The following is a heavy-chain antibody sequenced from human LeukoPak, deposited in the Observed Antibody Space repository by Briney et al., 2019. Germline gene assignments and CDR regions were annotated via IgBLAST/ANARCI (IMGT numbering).Heavy chain of an antibody. CDR2: INHSGST. J-gene: IGHJ5*02. CDR1: GGSFSGYY. V-gene: IGHV4-34*01. CDR3: ARWFSSGGNWFDP. D-gene: IGHD6-25*01. Sequence: ASETLSLTXAVYGGSFSGYYWSWIRQAPGKGLEWIGEINHSGSTNYNPSLKSRVTISVDTSKDQFSLKLSSVTAADTAVYYCARWFSSGGNWFDPWGQGTLVTVSS.